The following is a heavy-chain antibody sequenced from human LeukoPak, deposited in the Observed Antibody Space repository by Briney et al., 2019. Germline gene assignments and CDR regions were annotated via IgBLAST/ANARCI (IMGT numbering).Heavy chain of an antibody. V-gene: IGHV3-53*05. CDR3: AKLVGGYDINPFDY. Sequence: PGGSLRLSCAASGFTVSSNYMSWVRQAPGKGLEWVSVIYSGGSTYYADSVKGRFTISRDNSKNTLYLQMNSLRAEDTAVYYCAKLVGGYDINPFDYWGQGTLVTVSS. CDR1: GFTVSSNY. J-gene: IGHJ4*02. CDR2: IYSGGST. D-gene: IGHD5-12*01.